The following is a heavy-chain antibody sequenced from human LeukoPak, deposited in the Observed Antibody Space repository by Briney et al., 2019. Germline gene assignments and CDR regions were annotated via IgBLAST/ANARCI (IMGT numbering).Heavy chain of an antibody. CDR1: GFSLGDYG. CDR2: IRSKRSGGK. V-gene: IGHV3-49*04. J-gene: IGHJ4*02. D-gene: IGHD2-15*01. Sequence: GGSLRLSCSGSGFSLGDYGINWVRQAPGKGLEWVGFIRSKRSGGKEYGAPVNGRIIISRDDAKNIVYLEMDSLRTEDTAVYYCNRWHIGGVSYSNVWGPGPLVTVSS. CDR3: NRWHIGGVSYSNV.